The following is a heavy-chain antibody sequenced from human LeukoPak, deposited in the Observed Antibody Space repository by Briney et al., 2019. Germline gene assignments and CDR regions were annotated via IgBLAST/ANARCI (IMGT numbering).Heavy chain of an antibody. CDR2: ISGSGGST. CDR3: AKDGVPAPSALVVVITGRFDY. Sequence: GGSLRLSCAASGFTFSSYAMSWVRQAPGKGLEWVSAISGSGGSTYYPDSVKGRFTISRDNSKNTLYLQMNSLRAEDTAVYYCAKDGVPAPSALVVVITGRFDYWGQGTLVTVSS. CDR1: GFTFSSYA. J-gene: IGHJ4*02. V-gene: IGHV3-23*01. D-gene: IGHD3-22*01.